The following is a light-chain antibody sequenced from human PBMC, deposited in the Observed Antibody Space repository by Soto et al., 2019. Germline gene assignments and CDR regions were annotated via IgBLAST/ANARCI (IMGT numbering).Light chain of an antibody. CDR2: EVS. V-gene: IGLV2-14*01. CDR3: SSYTSSNTVI. CDR1: SSDVGGYNY. J-gene: IGLJ2*01. Sequence: QSALTQPTSVSGSPGQSITISCTGTSSDVGGYNYVSWYQQHPGKVPKVMIFEVSNRPSGVSNHFSASKSGNTASLTISGLQAEDEADYYCSSYTSSNTVIFGGGTQLTVL.